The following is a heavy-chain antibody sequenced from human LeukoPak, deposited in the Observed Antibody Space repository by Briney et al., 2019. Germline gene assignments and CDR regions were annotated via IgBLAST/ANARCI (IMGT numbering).Heavy chain of an antibody. V-gene: IGHV4-59*08. CDR3: ARTGRIAAAGFGFDY. D-gene: IGHD6-13*01. Sequence: SETLSLTCTVSGGSISSYYWSWIRQPPGKGLEWIGYIYYSGSTNYNPFLKSRVTISVDTSKNQFSLKLSSVTAADTAVYYCARTGRIAAAGFGFDYWGQGTLVTVSS. J-gene: IGHJ4*02. CDR1: GGSISSYY. CDR2: IYYSGST.